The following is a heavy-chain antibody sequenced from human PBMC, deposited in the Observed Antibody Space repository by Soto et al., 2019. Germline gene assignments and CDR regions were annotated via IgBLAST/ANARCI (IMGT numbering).Heavy chain of an antibody. CDR3: AREEVQLERLANWFDP. V-gene: IGHV1-2*02. J-gene: IGHJ5*02. CDR1: GYTFTGYY. Sequence: ASVKVSCKASGYTFTGYYMHWVRQAPGQGLEWMGWINPNSGGTNYAQKFQGRVTMTRDTSTSTAYMELSRLRSDDTAVYYCAREEVQLERLANWFDPWGQGTLVTVSS. D-gene: IGHD1-1*01. CDR2: INPNSGGT.